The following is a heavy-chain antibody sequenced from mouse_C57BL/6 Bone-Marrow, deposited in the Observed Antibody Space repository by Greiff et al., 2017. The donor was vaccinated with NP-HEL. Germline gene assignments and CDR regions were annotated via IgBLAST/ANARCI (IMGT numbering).Heavy chain of an antibody. D-gene: IGHD2-3*01. CDR2: IDPETGGT. CDR3: TRRGTDGPAWFAY. CDR1: GYTFTDYE. V-gene: IGHV1-15*01. Sequence: VKLMESGAELVRPGASVTLSCKASGYTFTDYEMHWVKQTPVHGLEWIGAIDPETGGTSYNQKFKGKAILTADKSSSTAYMELRSLTSEDSAVYYCTRRGTDGPAWFAYWGQGTLVTVSA. J-gene: IGHJ3*01.